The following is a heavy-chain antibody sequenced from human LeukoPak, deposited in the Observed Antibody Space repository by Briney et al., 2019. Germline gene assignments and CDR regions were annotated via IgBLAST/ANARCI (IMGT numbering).Heavy chain of an antibody. D-gene: IGHD4-11*01. CDR3: TGDMTTITNFDY. CDR2: ISGSSGRT. Sequence: QPGGSLRLSCAASGFTFSTYAMSWVRQAPGKGLEWVSSISGSSGRTYYADSVTGRFTISRDNAKNTLYLQMNSLRAEDTAIYYCTGDMTTITNFDYWGQGTLVTVSS. V-gene: IGHV3-23*01. J-gene: IGHJ4*02. CDR1: GFTFSTYA.